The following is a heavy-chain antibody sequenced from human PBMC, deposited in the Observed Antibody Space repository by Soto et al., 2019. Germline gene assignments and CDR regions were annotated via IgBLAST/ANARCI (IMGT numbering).Heavy chain of an antibody. CDR1: GFTFSSYD. CDR3: ARALPTVTNYYYYYMDV. J-gene: IGHJ6*03. Sequence: EVQLVESGGGLVQPGGSLRLSCAASGFTFSSYDMHWVRQATGKGLEWVSAIGTAGDTYYPGYVKGRFTISRENAKNSLYLQMNSLRAGDTAVYYCARALPTVTNYYYYYMDVWGKGTTVTVSS. CDR2: IGTAGDT. V-gene: IGHV3-13*01. D-gene: IGHD4-4*01.